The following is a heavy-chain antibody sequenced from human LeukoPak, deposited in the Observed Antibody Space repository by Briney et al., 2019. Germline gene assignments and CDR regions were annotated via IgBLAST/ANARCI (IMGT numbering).Heavy chain of an antibody. CDR2: INPNSGGT. CDR3: ARDITIFNYYYYYGMDV. V-gene: IGHV1-2*02. CDR1: GYTFTGYY. D-gene: IGHD3-3*01. Sequence: ASVKVSCTASGYTFTGYYMHWVRQAPGQGLEWMGWINPNSGGTNYAQKFQGRVTMTRDTSISTAYMELSRLRSDDTAVYYCARDITIFNYYYYYGMDVWGQGTTVTVSS. J-gene: IGHJ6*02.